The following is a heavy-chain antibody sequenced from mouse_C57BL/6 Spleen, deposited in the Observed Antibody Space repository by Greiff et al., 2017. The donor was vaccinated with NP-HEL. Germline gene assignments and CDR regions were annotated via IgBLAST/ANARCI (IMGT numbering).Heavy chain of an antibody. D-gene: IGHD2-4*01. CDR3: TRGNDYDEDYAMDY. Sequence: VQLQQSGTVLARPGASVKMSCKTSGYTFTSYWMHWVKQRPGQGLEWIGAIYPGNSDTSYNQKFKGKAKLTAVTSASTAYMELSSLTNEDSAVYYCTRGNDYDEDYAMDYWGQGTSVTVSS. CDR2: IYPGNSDT. CDR1: GYTFTSYW. V-gene: IGHV1-5*01. J-gene: IGHJ4*01.